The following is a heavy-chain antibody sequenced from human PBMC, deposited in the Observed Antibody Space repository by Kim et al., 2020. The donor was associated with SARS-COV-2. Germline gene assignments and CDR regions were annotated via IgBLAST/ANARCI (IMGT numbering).Heavy chain of an antibody. CDR2: IYYSGST. CDR3: ARVVRITIFGVVNHFDY. J-gene: IGHJ4*02. D-gene: IGHD3-3*01. Sequence: SETLSLTCTVSGGSISSGDYYWSWIRQPPGKGLEWIGYIYYSGSTYYNPSLKGRVTISVDTYKNQFSLKLSSVTAADTAVYYCARVVRITIFGVVNHFDYWGQGTLVTVSS. CDR1: GGSISSGDYY. V-gene: IGHV4-30-4*01.